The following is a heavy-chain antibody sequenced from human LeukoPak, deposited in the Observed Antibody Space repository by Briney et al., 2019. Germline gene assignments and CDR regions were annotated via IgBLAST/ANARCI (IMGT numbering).Heavy chain of an antibody. CDR1: GFTFSSYA. Sequence: HPGGSLRLSCAASGFTFSSYAMTWVRQGPGKGLDWVSTISSSGGNTYNADSVKGRFTISRDNSKDTLYLQMNSLRAEDTAVYYCAKHLWGVSGSYYDYWGQGTLVTVSS. CDR3: AKHLWGVSGSYYDY. CDR2: ISSSGGNT. J-gene: IGHJ4*02. V-gene: IGHV3-23*01. D-gene: IGHD3-10*01.